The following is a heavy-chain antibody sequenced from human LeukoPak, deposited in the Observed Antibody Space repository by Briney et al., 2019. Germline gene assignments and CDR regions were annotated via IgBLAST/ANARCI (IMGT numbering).Heavy chain of an antibody. V-gene: IGHV3-74*01. Sequence: PGGSMRLSCAASGLVFSADNMHWVRQAPRKGLVWVSRISTDGYTTDYADFVQGRFTASRDNTKNTWSLEMNSLRAEDTAVYYCAVGGSPGYWGQGTLVTVSS. D-gene: IGHD2-15*01. CDR2: ISTDGYTT. CDR3: AVGGSPGY. CDR1: GLVFSADN. J-gene: IGHJ4*02.